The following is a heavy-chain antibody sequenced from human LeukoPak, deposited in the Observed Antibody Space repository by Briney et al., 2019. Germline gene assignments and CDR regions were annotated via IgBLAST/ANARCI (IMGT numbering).Heavy chain of an antibody. CDR3: ARVGIQLCVDY. CDR2: ISSSSNTI. CDR1: GFTFSSYS. V-gene: IGHV3-48*01. J-gene: IGHJ4*02. Sequence: GGSLRLSCAASGFTFSSYSMNWVRQAPGKGLEWVSYISSSSNTIYYADSVKGRFTISRDNAKNSLYLQMNSLRAEDTAVYYCARVGIQLCVDYWGQGTLVTVSS. D-gene: IGHD5-18*01.